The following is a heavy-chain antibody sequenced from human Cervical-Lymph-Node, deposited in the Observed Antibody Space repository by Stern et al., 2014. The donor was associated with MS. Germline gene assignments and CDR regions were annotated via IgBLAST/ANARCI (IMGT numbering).Heavy chain of an antibody. CDR2: IRSKPNSYAT. V-gene: IGHV3-73*01. J-gene: IGHJ4*02. Sequence: EVQLVGSGGGLVQPGGSLKLSCAASGFTFSGSPMHWVRHPSGKGLEWVGRIRSKPNSYATAYAASVKGRFTISRDDSRNTAYLQMNSLKTEDTAVYYCARSTSGWYDYWGQGTLVTVSS. CDR3: ARSTSGWYDY. CDR1: GFTFSGSP. D-gene: IGHD6-19*01.